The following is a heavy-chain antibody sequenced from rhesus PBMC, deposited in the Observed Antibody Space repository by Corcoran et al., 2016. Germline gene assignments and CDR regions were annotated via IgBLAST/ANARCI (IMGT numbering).Heavy chain of an antibody. Sequence: QVQLQESGPGLVKPSETLSLTCSVSGGSVSGGYNWNWIRQPPGKGLEWIGYLSDSGATYYNASLKNRVTISKDMSKNQFSLRLTSVTAADTAVYYCGRSGAATGAYWGQGVLVTVSS. V-gene: IGHV4-76*01. CDR3: GRSGAATGAY. CDR2: LSDSGAT. D-gene: IGHD6-31*01. CDR1: GGSVSGGYN. J-gene: IGHJ4*01.